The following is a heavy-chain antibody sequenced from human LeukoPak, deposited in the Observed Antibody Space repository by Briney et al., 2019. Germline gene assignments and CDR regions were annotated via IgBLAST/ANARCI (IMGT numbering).Heavy chain of an antibody. D-gene: IGHD3-10*01. CDR3: ASLGLGRYSRKNWYFDL. J-gene: IGHJ2*01. Sequence: PSGTLSLTCAVSGYSISSCYYWCWIRQPPGEGLEWIWKINQSGSTDYTPSLKGRVTISGDTSKNQFSLELSVVIAADTAVDYCASLGLGRYSRKNWYFDLWGRGTLVTVSS. V-gene: IGHV4-38-2*01. CDR2: INQSGST. CDR1: GYSISSCYY.